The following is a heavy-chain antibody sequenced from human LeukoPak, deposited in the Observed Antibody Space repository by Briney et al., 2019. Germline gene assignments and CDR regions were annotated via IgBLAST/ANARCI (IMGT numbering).Heavy chain of an antibody. D-gene: IGHD3-22*01. CDR3: ATQPDYYDSSGRQIDY. CDR2: TSYDGSNK. Sequence: GGSLRLSCAASGFTFSSYGMHWVRQAPGKGLEWVAVTSYDGSNKYYADSVKGRFTISRDNSKNTLYLQMNSLRAEDTAVYYCATQPDYYDSSGRQIDYWGQGTLVTVSS. J-gene: IGHJ4*02. CDR1: GFTFSSYG. V-gene: IGHV3-30*03.